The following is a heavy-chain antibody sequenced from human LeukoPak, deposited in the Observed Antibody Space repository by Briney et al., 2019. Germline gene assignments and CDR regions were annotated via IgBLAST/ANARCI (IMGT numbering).Heavy chain of an antibody. CDR2: ISTNGDRT. Sequence: GGSLRLSCAASGFTFSNSAMYWVRRAPGKGLEFVSVISTNGDRTYYADSVKGRFTISRDNSKNTLYLQMGSLRADDMAVYYCARGVAISSSGWYDTFDYWGQGALVTISS. J-gene: IGHJ4*02. CDR1: GFTFSNSA. V-gene: IGHV3-64*02. D-gene: IGHD6-19*01. CDR3: ARGVAISSSGWYDTFDY.